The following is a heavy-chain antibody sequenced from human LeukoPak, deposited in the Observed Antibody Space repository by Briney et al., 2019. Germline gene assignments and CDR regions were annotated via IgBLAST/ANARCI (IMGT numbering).Heavy chain of an antibody. Sequence: GGSLRLSCAASGFTFSGYWMHWARQSPGKGLVWVSCINGDGGDTRYADSVKGRFTISRDNAKNTLYLQMNSLRVEDTAVYYCARDPRSKGFDPWGQGTLVTVSS. D-gene: IGHD1-26*01. CDR2: INGDGGDT. CDR3: ARDPRSKGFDP. CDR1: GFTFSGYW. J-gene: IGHJ5*02. V-gene: IGHV3-74*01.